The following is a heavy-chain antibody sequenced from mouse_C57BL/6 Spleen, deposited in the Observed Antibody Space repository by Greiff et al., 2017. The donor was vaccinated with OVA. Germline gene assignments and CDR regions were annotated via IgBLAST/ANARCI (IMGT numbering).Heavy chain of an antibody. J-gene: IGHJ3*01. CDR3: AREGGLLVAY. CDR1: GYAFSSSW. CDR2: IYPGDGDT. Sequence: VQLVESGPELVKPGASVKISCKASGYAFSSSWMNWVKQRPGKGLEWIGRIYPGDGDTNYNGKFKGKATLTADKSSSTAYMQLSSLTSEDSAVYFCAREGGLLVAYWGQGTLVTVSA. D-gene: IGHD2-3*01. V-gene: IGHV1-82*01.